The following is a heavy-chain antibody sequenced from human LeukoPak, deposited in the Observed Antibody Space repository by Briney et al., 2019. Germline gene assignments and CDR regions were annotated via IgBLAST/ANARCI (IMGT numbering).Heavy chain of an antibody. CDR3: ARHDILWFGGLLFGAFDI. D-gene: IGHD3-10*01. CDR1: GYSFTSYW. Sequence: GESLKISCKGSGYSFTSYWISWVRQMPGKGLEWMGRIDPSDSYTNYSPSFQGHVTISADKSISTAYLQWSSLKASDTAMYYCARHDILWFGGLLFGAFDIWGQGTMVTVSS. J-gene: IGHJ3*02. V-gene: IGHV5-10-1*01. CDR2: IDPSDSYT.